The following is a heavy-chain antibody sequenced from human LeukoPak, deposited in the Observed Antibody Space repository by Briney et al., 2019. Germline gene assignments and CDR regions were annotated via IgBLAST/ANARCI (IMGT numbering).Heavy chain of an antibody. V-gene: IGHV4-34*08. CDR3: AALALRQQLALDY. Sequence: GSLRLSCAASGFTFSSYSMNWVRQPPGKGLEWIGEISHSGSTNYNPSLKSRVTISVDTSKNQFSLKLSSVTAADTAVYYCAALALRQQLALDYWGQGTLVTVSS. D-gene: IGHD6-13*01. J-gene: IGHJ4*02. CDR1: GFTFSSYS. CDR2: ISHSGST.